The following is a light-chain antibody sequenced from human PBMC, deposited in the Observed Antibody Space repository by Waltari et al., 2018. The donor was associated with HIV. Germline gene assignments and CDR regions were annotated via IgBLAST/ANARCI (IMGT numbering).Light chain of an antibody. J-gene: IGLJ3*02. V-gene: IGLV2-11*01. Sequence: QSALTQPRSVSGSPGQSVTISCTGPSSDIGDYNSVSWYQQHPGKAPKLMIYDVTKRPSGVPDRFSGSKSGNTASLTISGLQAEDEAAYYCCSFAGSYTLVFGGGTKLTVL. CDR1: SSDIGDYNS. CDR2: DVT. CDR3: CSFAGSYTLV.